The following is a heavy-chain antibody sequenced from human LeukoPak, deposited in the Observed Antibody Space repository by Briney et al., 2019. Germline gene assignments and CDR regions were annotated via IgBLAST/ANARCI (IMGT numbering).Heavy chain of an antibody. J-gene: IGHJ4*02. V-gene: IGHV4-34*01. CDR3: ARHLVYRELWFGELFHYFDY. CDR2: INHSGST. Sequence: SETLSLTCAVYGGSFSGYYWSWIRQPPGKGLEWIGEINHSGSTNYNPSLKSRVTISVDTSKNQFSLKLSSVTAADTAVYYCARHLVYRELWFGELFHYFDYWGQGTLVTVSS. D-gene: IGHD3-10*01. CDR1: GGSFSGYY.